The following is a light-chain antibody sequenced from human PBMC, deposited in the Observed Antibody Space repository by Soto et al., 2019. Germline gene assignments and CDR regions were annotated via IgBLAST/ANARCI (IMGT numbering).Light chain of an antibody. CDR1: QIISSY. Sequence: DIQMTQSPSSLSASVGDRVTITCRASQIISSYLNWYQQKPGNAPKLLIYAASSLQSGVPSRFSGSGSGTDFTLTISSLQPEDFATYYSQQSYSTPPACGQGTKVEIK. J-gene: IGKJ1*01. CDR2: AAS. CDR3: QQSYSTPPA. V-gene: IGKV1-39*01.